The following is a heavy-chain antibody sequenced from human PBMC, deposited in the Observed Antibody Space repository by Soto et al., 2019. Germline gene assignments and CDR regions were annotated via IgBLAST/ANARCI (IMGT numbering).Heavy chain of an antibody. Sequence: ASVKVSCKASGYTFTSYGISWVRQAPGQGLEWMGWISAYNGNTNYAQKLQGRVTMTTDTSTSTAYMELRSLRSDDTAVYYCAGSIVAATIGAFDIWGQGTMVTVSS. V-gene: IGHV1-18*01. CDR3: AGSIVAATIGAFDI. CDR2: ISAYNGNT. CDR1: GYTFTSYG. J-gene: IGHJ3*02. D-gene: IGHD2-15*01.